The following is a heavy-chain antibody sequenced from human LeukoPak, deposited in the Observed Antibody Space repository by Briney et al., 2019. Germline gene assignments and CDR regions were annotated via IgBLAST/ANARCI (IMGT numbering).Heavy chain of an antibody. CDR2: ISGSGGST. CDR3: AKRGEDDIVVVPAAMENYYYYMDV. J-gene: IGHJ6*03. D-gene: IGHD2-2*01. CDR1: GFTFSSYG. Sequence: PGGSLRLSCAASGFTFSSYGMSWVRQAPGKGLEWVSAISGSGGSTYYADSVKGRFTISRDNSKNTLYLQMNSLRAEDTAVYYCAKRGEDDIVVVPAAMENYYYYMDVWGKGTTVTISS. V-gene: IGHV3-23*01.